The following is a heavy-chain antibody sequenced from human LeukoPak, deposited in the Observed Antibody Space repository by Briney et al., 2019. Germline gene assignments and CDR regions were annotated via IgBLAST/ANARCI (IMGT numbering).Heavy chain of an antibody. Sequence: PGGSLRLSCEASGFTFGSHAMYWVRQAPGKGLEWVAGIFGSGGSPHYADSVKGRFTISRDSSRNTGYLQINSLRAEDPAVYYCGKTTVGYSSGQKPAWPVDYWGQGTLVTVSS. D-gene: IGHD5-18*01. CDR3: GKTTVGYSSGQKPAWPVDY. CDR2: IFGSGGSP. CDR1: GFTFGSHA. J-gene: IGHJ4*02. V-gene: IGHV3-23*01.